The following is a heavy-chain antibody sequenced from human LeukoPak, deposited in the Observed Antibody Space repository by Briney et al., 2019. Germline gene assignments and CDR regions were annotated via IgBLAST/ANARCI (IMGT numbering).Heavy chain of an antibody. CDR2: ISYDGSNK. Sequence: GGSLRLSCAASGFTFSSYGMHWVRQAPGKGLEWVAVISYDGSNKYHADSVKGRFTISRDNSKNTLYLQMNSLRAEDTAVYYCAKDRIAVAGGHHDAFDIWGQGTMVTVSS. J-gene: IGHJ3*02. D-gene: IGHD6-19*01. CDR3: AKDRIAVAGGHHDAFDI. V-gene: IGHV3-30*18. CDR1: GFTFSSYG.